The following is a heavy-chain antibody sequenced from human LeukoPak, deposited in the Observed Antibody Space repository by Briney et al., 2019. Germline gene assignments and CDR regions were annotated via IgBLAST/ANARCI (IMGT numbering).Heavy chain of an antibody. CDR3: ARGGKEQLVDTLLHFDY. J-gene: IGHJ4*02. CDR1: GGSISSGGYY. Sequence: PSQTLSLTCTVSGGSISSGGYYWSWIRQHPGKGLEWIGYIYYSGSTYYNPSLKSRVTISVDTSKNQFSLKLSSVTAADTAVYYCARGGKEQLVDTLLHFDYWGQGTLVTVSS. V-gene: IGHV4-31*03. D-gene: IGHD6-6*01. CDR2: IYYSGST.